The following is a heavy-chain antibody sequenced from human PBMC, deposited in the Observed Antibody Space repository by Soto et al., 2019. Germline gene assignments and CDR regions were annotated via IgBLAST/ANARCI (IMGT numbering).Heavy chain of an antibody. CDR3: ARDPRGTVLLTNWFDP. CDR2: ISAYNGNT. D-gene: IGHD3-10*01. CDR1: GYTFTSYG. Sequence: QVQLVQSGAEVKKPGASVKVSCKASGYTFTSYGISWVRQAPGQGLEWMGWISAYNGNTNYAQKLQGRGTMTTDTSTSTAYMELRSLRSDDTAVYYCARDPRGTVLLTNWFDPWGQGTLVTVSS. V-gene: IGHV1-18*01. J-gene: IGHJ5*02.